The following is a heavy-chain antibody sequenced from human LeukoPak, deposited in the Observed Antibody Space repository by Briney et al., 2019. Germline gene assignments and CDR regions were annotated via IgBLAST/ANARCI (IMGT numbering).Heavy chain of an antibody. CDR1: GGSFSGHY. CDR3: ARLGSVGYYNYQYMDI. CDR2: INDIGNT. V-gene: IGHV4-34*01. Sequence: SETLSLTCAVCGGSFSGHYWSWIRQPPGKGLEWIGEINDIGNTNYDPSLRSRVTISVDTSKNQFSLSLTSATAADTAVYFCARLGSVGYYNYQYMDIWGNGTTVTVSS. D-gene: IGHD3-10*01. J-gene: IGHJ6*03.